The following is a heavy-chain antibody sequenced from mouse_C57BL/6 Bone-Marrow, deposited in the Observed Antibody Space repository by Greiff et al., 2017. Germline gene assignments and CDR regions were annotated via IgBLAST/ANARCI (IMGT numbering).Heavy chain of an antibody. CDR3: SALEWYIG. J-gene: IGHJ2*01. CDR1: GFNIKDDY. CDR2: IDPENGDT. Sequence: EVQLQQSGAELVRPGASVKLSCTASGFNIKDDYMHWVKQRPEQGLEWIGWIDPENGDTEYAAKFQGKATITADTSSNTAYLQLSSLTSEDTAVYYCSALEWYIGWGQGTTLTVSS. V-gene: IGHV14-4*01. D-gene: IGHD1-3*01.